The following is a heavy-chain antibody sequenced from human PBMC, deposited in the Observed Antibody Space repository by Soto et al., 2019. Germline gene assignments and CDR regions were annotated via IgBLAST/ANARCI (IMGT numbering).Heavy chain of an antibody. D-gene: IGHD2-15*01. CDR3: AADLRYCSGDSFDDY. CDR2: IVVGTNNT. J-gene: IGHJ4*02. V-gene: IGHV1-58*02. CDR1: GLSFSSSA. Sequence: ASVKVSCKTSGLSFSSSAMQWVRQAPGQRLEWIGWIVVGTNNTHYAQNLQERVTITRDMSTSSVYMELSSLRPEDTAVYYCAADLRYCSGDSFDDYWGQGTQVTVSS.